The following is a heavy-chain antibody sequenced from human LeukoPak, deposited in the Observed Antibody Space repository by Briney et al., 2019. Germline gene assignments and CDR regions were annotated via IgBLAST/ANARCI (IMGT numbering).Heavy chain of an antibody. CDR1: GYTFTSYG. CDR3: ARDGRRVATKTLYPGY. D-gene: IGHD5-24*01. J-gene: IGHJ4*02. Sequence: EASVKVSCKASGYTFTSYGISWVRQAPGQGLEWMGWISAYNGDTNYAQKLQGRVTMTTDTSTSTAYMELRSLRSDDTAVYYCARDGRRVATKTLYPGYWGQGTLVTVSS. CDR2: ISAYNGDT. V-gene: IGHV1-18*01.